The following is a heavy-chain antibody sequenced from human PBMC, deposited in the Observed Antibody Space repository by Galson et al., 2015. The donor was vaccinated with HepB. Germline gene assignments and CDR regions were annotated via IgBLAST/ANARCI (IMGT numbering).Heavy chain of an antibody. CDR1: GYTFTSYA. V-gene: IGHV7-4-1*02. D-gene: IGHD2-21*01. CDR2: INTNTGNP. Sequence: SVKVSCKASGYTFTSYAMNWVRQAPGQGLEWMGWINTNTGNPTYAQGFTGRFVFSLDTSVSTAYLQISSLKAEDTAVYYCARDTVGIGWYFDLWGRGTLVTVSS. CDR3: ARDTVGIGWYFDL. J-gene: IGHJ2*01.